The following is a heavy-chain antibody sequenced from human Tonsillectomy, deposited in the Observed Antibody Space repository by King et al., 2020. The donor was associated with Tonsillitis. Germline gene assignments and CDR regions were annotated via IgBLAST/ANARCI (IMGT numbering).Heavy chain of an antibody. Sequence: TLKESGPTLVKPTQTLTLTCTFSGFSLSTSGVGVGWIRQPPGKALEWLALIYWIDDKRYSPSLKSRLTITKDISKNQVVLTMTNMDPVDTATYYCAHRGGPYYYDSSGYFDYWGQGTLVTVSS. CDR1: GFSLSTSGVG. V-gene: IGHV2-5*01. CDR3: AHRGGPYYYDSSGYFDY. CDR2: IYWIDDK. D-gene: IGHD3-22*01. J-gene: IGHJ4*02.